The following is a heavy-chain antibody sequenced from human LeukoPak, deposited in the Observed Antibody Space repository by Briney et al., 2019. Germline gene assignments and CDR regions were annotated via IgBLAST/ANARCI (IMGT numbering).Heavy chain of an antibody. CDR1: GGSISSSSYY. V-gene: IGHV4-39*01. Sequence: SETLSLTCTVSGGSISSSSYYWGWIRQPPGRGLEWIGSIYYSGSTYYNPSLKSRVTISVDTSKNQFSLKLSSVTAADTAVYYCARTPRDFWSGYYPFDYWDQGTLVTVSS. CDR2: IYYSGST. D-gene: IGHD3-3*01. CDR3: ARTPRDFWSGYYPFDY. J-gene: IGHJ4*02.